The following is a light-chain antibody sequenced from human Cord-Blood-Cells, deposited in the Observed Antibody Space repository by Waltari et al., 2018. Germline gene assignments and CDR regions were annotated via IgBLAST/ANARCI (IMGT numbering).Light chain of an antibody. Sequence: EIVLTQSPATLSLSPGERAPLSCRASQSVSSYLAWYQQKPGQAPRLLIYDASNRATGIPARFSGSGSGTDFTLTISSLEPEDFAVYYCQRRSNWAPITFGQGTRLEIK. V-gene: IGKV3-11*01. CDR2: DAS. J-gene: IGKJ5*01. CDR1: QSVSSY. CDR3: QRRSNWAPIT.